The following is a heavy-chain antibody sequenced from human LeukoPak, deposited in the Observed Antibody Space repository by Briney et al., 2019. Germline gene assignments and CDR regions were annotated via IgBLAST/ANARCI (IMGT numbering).Heavy chain of an antibody. D-gene: IGHD2-2*01. J-gene: IGHJ5*02. CDR2: IYHSGST. V-gene: IGHV4-38-2*02. CDR1: GYSISSGYY. CDR3: ARDIVVVPAAIASSDWFDP. Sequence: PSETLSLTCTVPGYSISSGYYWGWIRQPPGKGLEWIGSIYHSGSTYYNPSLKSRVTISVDTSKNQFSLKLSSVTAADTAVYYCARDIVVVPAAIASSDWFDPWGQGTLVTVSS.